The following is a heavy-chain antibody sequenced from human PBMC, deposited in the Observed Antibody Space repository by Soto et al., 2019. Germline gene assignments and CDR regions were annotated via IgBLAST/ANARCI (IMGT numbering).Heavy chain of an antibody. CDR1: GYSISSGYY. CDR2: IYHSGST. J-gene: IGHJ5*02. CDR3: ARVKKDDYVWGSYRYRFWFDP. V-gene: IGHV4-38-2*01. D-gene: IGHD3-16*02. Sequence: SETLSLTCAVSGYSISSGYYWGWIRQPPGKGLEWIGTIYHSGSTNYNPSLKSRVTISVDTSKNQFSLKLSSVTAADTAVYYCARVKKDDYVWGSYRYRFWFDPWGQGTLVTVSS.